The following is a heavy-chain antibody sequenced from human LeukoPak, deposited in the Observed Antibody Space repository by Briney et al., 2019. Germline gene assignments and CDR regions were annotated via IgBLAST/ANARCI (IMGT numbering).Heavy chain of an antibody. Sequence: GGSLRLSCAASGFTFSSYSMNWVRQAPGKGLEWVSSISSSSSYIYYADSVKGRFTISRDNAKNSLYLQMNSLRAEDTAVYYCARDYLSYRELLQLQASYYYYYMDVWGKGTTVTVSS. V-gene: IGHV3-21*01. CDR3: ARDYLSYRELLQLQASYYYYYMDV. CDR1: GFTFSSYS. D-gene: IGHD1-26*01. J-gene: IGHJ6*03. CDR2: ISSSSSYI.